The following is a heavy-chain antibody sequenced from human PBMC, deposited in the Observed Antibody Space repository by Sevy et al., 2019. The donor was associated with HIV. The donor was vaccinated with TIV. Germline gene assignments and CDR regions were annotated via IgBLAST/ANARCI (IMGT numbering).Heavy chain of an antibody. V-gene: IGHV3-21*01. D-gene: IGHD1-26*01. CDR1: GFTFSSYS. CDR3: ARDTYLDIPWELTFDY. CDR2: ISSSSSSYI. J-gene: IGHJ4*02. Sequence: GGSLRLSCAASGFTFSSYSMNWVRQAPGKGLEWVSSISSSSSSYIYYADSVKGRFTISRDNAKNSLYLQMNSLRAEDTAVYYCARDTYLDIPWELTFDYWGQGTLVTVSS.